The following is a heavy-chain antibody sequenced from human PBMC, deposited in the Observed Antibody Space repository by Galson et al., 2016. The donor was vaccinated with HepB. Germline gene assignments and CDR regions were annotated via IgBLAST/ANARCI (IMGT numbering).Heavy chain of an antibody. Sequence: PALVKPTQTLTLTCTFSGFSLSTGGVGVGWIRQPPGKALEWLAVIYWNDAKRYSPSLKSRLTITKDTSKNQVVLTMTNVDPVDTGTYYCAHCPPYYDFWTGKYNYFDSWGQGTLVTVSS. J-gene: IGHJ5*01. V-gene: IGHV2-5*01. CDR1: GFSLSTGGVG. CDR2: IYWNDAK. D-gene: IGHD3-3*01. CDR3: AHCPPYYDFWTGKYNYFDS.